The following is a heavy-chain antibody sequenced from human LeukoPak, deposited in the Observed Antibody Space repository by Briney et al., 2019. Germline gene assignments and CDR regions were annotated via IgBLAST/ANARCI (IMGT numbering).Heavy chain of an antibody. V-gene: IGHV3-23*01. D-gene: IGHD5-24*01. CDR1: GFTFSSYG. J-gene: IGHJ4*02. CDR3: AKDARDPIWGY. CDR2: ISGSGGST. Sequence: GGSLRLSCAASGFTFSSYGMSWVRQAPGKGLEWVSAISGSGGSTYYADSVKGRFTISRDNSKNTLYLQMNSLRAEGTAVYYCAKDARDPIWGYWGQGTLVTVSS.